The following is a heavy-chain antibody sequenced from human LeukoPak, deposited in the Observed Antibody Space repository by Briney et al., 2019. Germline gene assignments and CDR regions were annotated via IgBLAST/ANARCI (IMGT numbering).Heavy chain of an antibody. J-gene: IGHJ4*02. Sequence: PGGSLRLSCAASGFTFSSYAMHWVRQAPGKGLEWVAVISYDGSNKYYADSVKGRFTISRDNSKNTLYLQMKSLRAEDTAVYYCARDSYDILTGYYQALDYWGQGTLVTVSS. V-gene: IGHV3-30-3*01. CDR1: GFTFSSYA. CDR3: ARDSYDILTGYYQALDY. CDR2: ISYDGSNK. D-gene: IGHD3-9*01.